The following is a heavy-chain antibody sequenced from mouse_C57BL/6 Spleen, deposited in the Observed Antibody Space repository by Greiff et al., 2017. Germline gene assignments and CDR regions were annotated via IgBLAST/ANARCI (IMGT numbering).Heavy chain of an antibody. V-gene: IGHV14-4*01. D-gene: IGHD1-1*01. Sequence: VQLQQSGAELVRPGASVKLSCTASGSTINDDYMRWVKQRPEQGLEWIGWIDPENGATDYASKFQGKATITADPSSNTAYLQLSSLTSEDTAGYYCTKYYGRGAYWGQGTLVTVSA. J-gene: IGHJ3*01. CDR1: GSTINDDY. CDR2: IDPENGAT. CDR3: TKYYGRGAY.